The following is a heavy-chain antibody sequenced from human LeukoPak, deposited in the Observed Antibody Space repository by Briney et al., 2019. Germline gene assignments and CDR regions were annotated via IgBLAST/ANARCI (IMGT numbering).Heavy chain of an antibody. V-gene: IGHV1-2*06. D-gene: IGHD3-3*01. J-gene: IGHJ4*02. Sequence: GASVKVSCKASGYTFTGCYMHWVRQAPGQGLEWMGRINPNSGGTNYAQKFQGRVTMTRDTSISTAYMELSRLRSDDTAVYYCARPIYDFWSGYYNYWGQGTLVTVSS. CDR3: ARPIYDFWSGYYNY. CDR1: GYTFTGCY. CDR2: INPNSGGT.